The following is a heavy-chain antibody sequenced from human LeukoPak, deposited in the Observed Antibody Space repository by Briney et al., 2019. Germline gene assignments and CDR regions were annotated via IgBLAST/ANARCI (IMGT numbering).Heavy chain of an antibody. J-gene: IGHJ5*02. D-gene: IGHD3-10*01. V-gene: IGHV1-69*13. Sequence: SVKVSCKASGGTFSSYAISWVRQAPGQGLEWMGVIIPIFGTANYAQKFQGRVTITADESTSTAYMELSSLRSEDTAVYYCARDGSLRFGELPPEAWFDPWGQGTLVTVSS. CDR1: GGTFSSYA. CDR2: IIPIFGTA. CDR3: ARDGSLRFGELPPEAWFDP.